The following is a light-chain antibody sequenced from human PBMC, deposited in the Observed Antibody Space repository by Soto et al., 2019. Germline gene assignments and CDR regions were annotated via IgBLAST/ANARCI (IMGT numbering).Light chain of an antibody. CDR3: QQYCSLPPT. CDR1: QSLLYTSNNKNC. CDR2: WAS. V-gene: IGKV4-1*01. J-gene: IGKJ2*01. Sequence: DIVMAQSPDSLAVSLGERATINCKSSQSLLYTSNNKNCLTWYQQKSGQPPKLLSYWASTRGSGVPDRFSGSGSGTDFSLTISSLQAEDVAVYFCQQYCSLPPTFGQGTKVEIK.